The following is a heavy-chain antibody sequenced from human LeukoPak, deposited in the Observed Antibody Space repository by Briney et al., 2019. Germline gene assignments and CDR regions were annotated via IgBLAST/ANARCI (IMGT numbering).Heavy chain of an antibody. CDR1: GDSFSGYY. Sequence: SETLSLTCAVYGDSFSGYYWSWVRQPPGKGLEWLGEINHSGGTNYNPSLKSRVTISVDTSKNQFSLKLRSVTAADTAVYYCARAPVVPDIIVAMDVWGQGTTVTVSS. V-gene: IGHV4-34*01. CDR2: INHSGGT. CDR3: ARAPVVPDIIVAMDV. J-gene: IGHJ6*02. D-gene: IGHD5-12*01.